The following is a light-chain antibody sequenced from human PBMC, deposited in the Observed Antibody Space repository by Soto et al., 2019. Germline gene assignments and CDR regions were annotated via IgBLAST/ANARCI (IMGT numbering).Light chain of an antibody. CDR1: ESISNY. CDR2: SAS. Sequence: DIQVTQSPSPLSASVGDRVIITCRASESISNYLNWYQQKPGKAPKLLIYSASSLQSGVPSRFSGSGSGTDFTLTISSLQPEDFAVYYCQQYGSSLFTFGPGTKVDIK. J-gene: IGKJ3*01. V-gene: IGKV1-39*01. CDR3: QQYGSSLFT.